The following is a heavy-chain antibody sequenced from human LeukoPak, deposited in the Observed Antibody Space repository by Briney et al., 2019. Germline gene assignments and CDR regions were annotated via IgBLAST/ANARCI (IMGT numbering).Heavy chain of an antibody. V-gene: IGHV3-74*03. CDR3: ARASTTVPNLLDY. D-gene: IGHD4-17*01. J-gene: IGHJ4*02. CDR1: GFTFSTYW. CDR2: INGDGTSA. Sequence: GGSLRLSCAASGFTFSTYWMHWVRQAPGKGLLWVSRINGDGTSAKYADSVKGRFTISRDNARHTLYLQMNSLRAEDTAVYYCARASTTVPNLLDYWGQGTLVTVSS.